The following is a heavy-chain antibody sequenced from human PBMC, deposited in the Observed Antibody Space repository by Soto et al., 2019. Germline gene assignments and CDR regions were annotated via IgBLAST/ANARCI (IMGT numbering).Heavy chain of an antibody. CDR2: VAHDGRNT. CDR3: AKGGRQWLVTSDFNY. Sequence: VQLVESGGGVVQPGRSLRLSCAASGFTFSDYAMHWVRQAPGKGLEWVAVVAHDGRNTHYADSVKGRFTISRDSSKDTVSLEMSSLRAEDTAVYYCAKGGRQWLVTSDFNYWGQGALVTVSS. V-gene: IGHV3-30*18. CDR1: GFTFSDYA. D-gene: IGHD6-19*01. J-gene: IGHJ4*02.